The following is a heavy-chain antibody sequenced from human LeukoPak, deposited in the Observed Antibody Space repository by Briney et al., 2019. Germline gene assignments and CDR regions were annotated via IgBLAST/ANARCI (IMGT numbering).Heavy chain of an antibody. CDR1: GGSFSGYY. J-gene: IGHJ5*02. Sequence: PSETLSLTCAVYGGSFSGYYWSWIRQHPGKGLEWIGYIYYSGSTYYNPSLKSRVTISVDTSKNQFSLKLSSVTAADTAVYYCARHEPFYSNTGYNWFDPWGQGTLVTVSS. CDR3: ARHEPFYSNTGYNWFDP. D-gene: IGHD4-11*01. CDR2: IYYSGST. V-gene: IGHV4-34*01.